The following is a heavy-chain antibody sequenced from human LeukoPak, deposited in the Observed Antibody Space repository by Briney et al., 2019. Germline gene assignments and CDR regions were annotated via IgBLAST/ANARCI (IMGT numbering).Heavy chain of an antibody. Sequence: PGGSQRLSCEGSRYSFDSYAMTWVRQAPGKGLEWVSSINGGGDITYYAESVKGRFTVSRDNSKNTLFLQMNSLRAEDTAVFYCAKRYGDSTGWFFDFWGQGSLVTVSS. J-gene: IGHJ4*02. CDR1: RYSFDSYA. V-gene: IGHV3-23*01. D-gene: IGHD6-13*01. CDR2: INGGGDIT. CDR3: AKRYGDSTGWFFDF.